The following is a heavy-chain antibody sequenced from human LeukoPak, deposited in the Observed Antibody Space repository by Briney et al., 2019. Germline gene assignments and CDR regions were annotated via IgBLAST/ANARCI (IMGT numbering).Heavy chain of an antibody. J-gene: IGHJ4*02. Sequence: GGSLRLSCAASGFTFDDYAMHWVRQAPGKGLEWVSGISWDSGSIGYADSVKGRFTISRDNAKNSLYLQMNSLRAEDTALYYCAKGGYDSSPPGYWGQGTLVTVSS. CDR1: GFTFDDYA. CDR3: AKGGYDSSPPGY. V-gene: IGHV3-9*01. D-gene: IGHD3-22*01. CDR2: ISWDSGSI.